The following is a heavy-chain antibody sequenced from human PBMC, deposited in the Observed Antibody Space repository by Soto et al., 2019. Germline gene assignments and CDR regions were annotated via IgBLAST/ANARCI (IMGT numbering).Heavy chain of an antibody. CDR1: GGSISSSSYY. V-gene: IGHV4-39*01. Sequence: SETLSLTCTVSGGSISSSSYYWGWIRQPPGKGLEWIGSIYYSGSTYYNPSLKSRVTISVDTSKNQFSLKLSSVTAADTAVYYCARQAYCSSTSCYFGPIIAARLDFDYWGQGTLVTVSS. CDR2: IYYSGST. CDR3: ARQAYCSSTSCYFGPIIAARLDFDY. J-gene: IGHJ4*02. D-gene: IGHD2-2*01.